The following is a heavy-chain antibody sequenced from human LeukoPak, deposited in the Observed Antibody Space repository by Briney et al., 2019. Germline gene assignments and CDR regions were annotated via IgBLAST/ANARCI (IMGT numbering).Heavy chain of an antibody. D-gene: IGHD3-22*01. CDR1: GGSFSGYY. V-gene: IGHV4-34*01. CDR2: INHSGST. CDR3: ARGHKYYYDSSGHYLY. Sequence: PSETLSLTCAVYGGSFSGYYWSWIRQPPGKGLEWIGEINHSGSTNYNPSLKSRVTISVDTSKNQFSLKLSSVTAADTAVYYCARGHKYYYDSSGHYLYWGQGTLVTVSS. J-gene: IGHJ4*02.